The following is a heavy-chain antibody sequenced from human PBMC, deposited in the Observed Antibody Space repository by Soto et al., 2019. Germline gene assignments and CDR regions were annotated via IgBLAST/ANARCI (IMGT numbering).Heavy chain of an antibody. CDR1: GFTFSSYA. J-gene: IGHJ4*02. Sequence: PGGSLRLSCAASGFTFSSYAMSWVRQAPGKGLEWVAAISCGGSSKYYADSVKGRFTISRDNSKNTLYLQMNSLRAEDTAVYYCAKDIRDYGDYQFDYWGQGTLVTVSS. CDR3: AKDIRDYGDYQFDY. V-gene: IGHV3-23*01. D-gene: IGHD4-17*01. CDR2: ISCGGSSK.